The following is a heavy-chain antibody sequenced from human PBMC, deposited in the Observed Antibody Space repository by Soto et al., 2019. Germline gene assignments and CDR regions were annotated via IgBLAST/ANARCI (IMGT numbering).Heavy chain of an antibody. Sequence: EVQLLESGGGLVQPGGSLRLSCAASGFTFSSYAMSWVRQAPGKGLEWVSAISGSGGSTYYADSVKGRFTISRDNSKNTLSLKMNSLRAEDTAVYYCAKASGWFGEFDYWGQGTLVTVSS. CDR3: AKASGWFGEFDY. V-gene: IGHV3-23*01. D-gene: IGHD3-10*01. CDR2: ISGSGGST. J-gene: IGHJ4*02. CDR1: GFTFSSYA.